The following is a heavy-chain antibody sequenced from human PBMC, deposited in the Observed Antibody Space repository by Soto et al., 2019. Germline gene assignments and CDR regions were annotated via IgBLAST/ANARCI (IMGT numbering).Heavy chain of an antibody. CDR2: IIPIFGTA. J-gene: IGHJ1*01. CDR3: ATALQTADYDSSGYYYVKYFQH. CDR1: GGTFSSYA. D-gene: IGHD3-22*01. Sequence: ASVKVSCKASGGTFSSYAISWVRQAPGQGLEWMGGIIPIFGTANYAQKFQGRVTITADESTSTAYTELSSLRSEDTAVYYCATALQTADYDSSGYYYVKYFQHWGQGTLVTVSS. V-gene: IGHV1-69*13.